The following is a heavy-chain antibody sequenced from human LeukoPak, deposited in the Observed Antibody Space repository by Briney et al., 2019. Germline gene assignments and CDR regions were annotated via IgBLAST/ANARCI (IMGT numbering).Heavy chain of an antibody. D-gene: IGHD2/OR15-2a*01. Sequence: LSETLSLTCTVSGGSISSYYWSWIRQPPGKGLEWIGYIYYSGSTNYNPSLKSRVTISVDTSKNQFSLKLSSVTAADTAVYYCARDLNRYGMDVWAKGPRSPSP. CDR3: ARDLNRYGMDV. CDR1: GGSISSYY. CDR2: IYYSGST. J-gene: IGHJ6*02. V-gene: IGHV4-59*01.